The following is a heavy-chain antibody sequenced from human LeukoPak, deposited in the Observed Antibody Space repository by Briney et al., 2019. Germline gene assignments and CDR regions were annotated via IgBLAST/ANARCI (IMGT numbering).Heavy chain of an antibody. Sequence: GESLKISCKGSGYSFTSYWIGWVRQAPGKGLEWMGGFDPEDGETIYAQKFQGRVTMTEDTSTDTAYMELSSLRSEDTAVYYCATLTTVTHYWGQGTLVTVSS. CDR3: ATLTTVTHY. CDR1: GYSFTSYW. J-gene: IGHJ4*02. V-gene: IGHV1-24*01. D-gene: IGHD4-17*01. CDR2: FDPEDGET.